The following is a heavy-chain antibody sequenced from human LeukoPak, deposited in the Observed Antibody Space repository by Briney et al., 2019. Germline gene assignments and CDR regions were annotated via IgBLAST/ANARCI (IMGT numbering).Heavy chain of an antibody. D-gene: IGHD2-21*02. CDR1: GFTFSSYA. J-gene: IGHJ3*02. V-gene: IGHV3-23*01. CDR2: ISGSGSNT. Sequence: GGSLRLSCAASGFTFSSYAMGWVRQAPGKGLEWVSGISGSGSNTYYADSVKGRFTISRDNSKNTLSLQMNSLRAEDTAVYYCAKMGRHIVVVAAIYAFDIWGQGTMVTVSS. CDR3: AKMGRHIVVVAAIYAFDI.